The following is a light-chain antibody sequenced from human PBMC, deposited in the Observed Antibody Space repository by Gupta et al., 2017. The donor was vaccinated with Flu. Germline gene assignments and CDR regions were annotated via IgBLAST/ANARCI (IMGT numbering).Light chain of an antibody. V-gene: IGLV2-11*01. J-gene: IGLJ2*01. CDR1: SSDVGGYNY. CDR2: DVS. CDR3: CSYAGSYNVV. Sequence: QCDQTQPRSVSGSPGQSVTISCTGTSSDVGGYNYVSWYQQHPGKAPKLMIYDVSKRPSGVPDRFSGSKSGNTASLTISGLQAEDEADYYCCSYAGSYNVVFGGGTKLTVL.